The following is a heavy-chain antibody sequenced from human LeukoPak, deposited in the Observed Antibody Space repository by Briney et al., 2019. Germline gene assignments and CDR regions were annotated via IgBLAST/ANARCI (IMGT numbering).Heavy chain of an antibody. CDR2: IYYSGST. D-gene: IGHD1-1*01. V-gene: IGHV4-39*07. J-gene: IGHJ3*02. CDR3: ARGLSWKRAFDI. Sequence: PSETLSLTCTVSGGSISSSSYYWGWIRQPPGKGLEWIGSIYYSGSTYYNPSLKSRVTISVDTSKNQFSLKLSSVTAADTAVYYCARGLSWKRAFDIWGQGTMVTVSS. CDR1: GGSISSSSYY.